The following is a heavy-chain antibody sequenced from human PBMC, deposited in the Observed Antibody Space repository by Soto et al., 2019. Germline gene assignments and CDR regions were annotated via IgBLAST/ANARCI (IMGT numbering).Heavy chain of an antibody. D-gene: IGHD2-2*01. CDR1: GGTFSSYA. V-gene: IGHV1-69*13. J-gene: IGHJ3*02. Sequence: SVKVSCKASGGTFSSYAISWVRQAPGQGLEWMGGIIPIFGTANYAQKFQGRVTITADESTSTAYVELSSLRSEDTAVYYCARARLGYCSRTSCPYRAFDIWGQGTMVTVS. CDR3: ARARLGYCSRTSCPYRAFDI. CDR2: IIPIFGTA.